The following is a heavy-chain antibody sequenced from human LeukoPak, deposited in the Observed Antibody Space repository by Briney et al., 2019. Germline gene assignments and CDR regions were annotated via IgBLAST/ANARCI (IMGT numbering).Heavy chain of an antibody. CDR2: IKQDGSEK. Sequence: GGSLRLSCAASGFTFSTYRMSWVRQAPGKGLEWVANIKQDGSEKHYVDSVKGRFTISRDNAKNSLYLQMSSLRAEDTAVYYCASAGYSYGHDAFDIWGQGTMVTVSS. D-gene: IGHD5-18*01. V-gene: IGHV3-7*01. CDR3: ASAGYSYGHDAFDI. CDR1: GFTFSTYR. J-gene: IGHJ3*02.